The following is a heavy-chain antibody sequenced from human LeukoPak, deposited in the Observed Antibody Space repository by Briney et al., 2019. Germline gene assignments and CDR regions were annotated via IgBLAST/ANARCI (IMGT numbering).Heavy chain of an antibody. Sequence: GGSLRLSCAASGFTFNIYWMSWVRQAPGKGLEWVANIKEDGSEKYYVDSVKGRFTISRDNAKNSLYLQMNSLRAEDAAVYYCARASSWYTPIRFDPWGQGTLVTASS. CDR1: GFTFNIYW. CDR2: IKEDGSEK. V-gene: IGHV3-7*01. CDR3: ARASSWYTPIRFDP. D-gene: IGHD6-13*01. J-gene: IGHJ5*02.